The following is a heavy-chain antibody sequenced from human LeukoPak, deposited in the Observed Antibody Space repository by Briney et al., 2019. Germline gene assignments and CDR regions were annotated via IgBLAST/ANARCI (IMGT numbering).Heavy chain of an antibody. CDR1: GFTDSSYA. CDR3: AKGSPAYCSSTSCYMGAFDY. J-gene: IGHJ4*02. V-gene: IGHV3-23*01. CDR2: ISGSGGST. D-gene: IGHD2-2*02. Sequence: GGSLRLSCAASGFTDSSYAMSWVRRAPGKGLEWVSAISGSGGSTYYADSVKGRFTISRDNSKNTLYLQMNSLRAEDTAVYYCAKGSPAYCSSTSCYMGAFDYWGQGTLVTVSS.